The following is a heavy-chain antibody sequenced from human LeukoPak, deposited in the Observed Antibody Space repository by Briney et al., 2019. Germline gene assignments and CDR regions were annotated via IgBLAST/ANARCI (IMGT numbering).Heavy chain of an antibody. D-gene: IGHD6-13*01. CDR3: ARTQISNWSNDAFSI. CDR2: IYHTGSA. J-gene: IGHJ3*02. Sequence: SETLSLTCTVSGGSISSYYWSWIRQPPGKGLEWIGYIYHTGSAYYNPSLKSRLSISIDTSKNQFSLRLSSVTAADTAVYYCARTQISNWSNDAFSIWGQGTTVTVSS. CDR1: GGSISSYY. V-gene: IGHV4-59*12.